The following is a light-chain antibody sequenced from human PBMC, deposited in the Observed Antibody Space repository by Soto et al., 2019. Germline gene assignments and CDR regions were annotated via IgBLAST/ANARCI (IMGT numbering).Light chain of an antibody. CDR1: SSDVVGYHY. CDR2: DVS. Sequence: QSALTQPRSVSVSPGQSVTISCTGTSSDVVGYHYVSWYQHHPGKAPKLMIYDVSKRPSGVPDRFSGSKSGNTASLTISGLQAEDEADYYCCSYAGSYPGVFGTGTKVTVL. CDR3: CSYAGSYPGV. J-gene: IGLJ1*01. V-gene: IGLV2-11*01.